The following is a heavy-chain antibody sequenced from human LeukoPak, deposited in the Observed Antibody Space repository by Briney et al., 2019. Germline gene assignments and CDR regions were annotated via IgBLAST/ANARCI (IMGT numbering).Heavy chain of an antibody. CDR1: GGSIGSFY. Sequence: PSETLSLTCTVSGGSIGSFYWSWIRQPAGKGLEWIGHIYTTGSTNYNPSLKSRVTISVDTSKRQLSLMLRSVTAADTAVYYCARDIYGSGHGWFDTWGQGRLVTVSS. J-gene: IGHJ5*02. D-gene: IGHD3-10*01. CDR2: IYTTGST. V-gene: IGHV4-4*07. CDR3: ARDIYGSGHGWFDT.